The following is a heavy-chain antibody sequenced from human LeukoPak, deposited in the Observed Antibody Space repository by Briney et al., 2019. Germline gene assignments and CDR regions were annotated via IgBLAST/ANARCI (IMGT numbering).Heavy chain of an antibody. V-gene: IGHV4-34*01. Sequence: SETLSLTCAVYGGSFSGYYWSRIRQPPGKGLEWIGEINHSGSTNYNPSLKSRVTISVDTSKNQFSLELSSVTAADTAVYYCARGGMVYVIPSYYYYGMDVWGQGTTVTVSS. J-gene: IGHJ6*02. CDR1: GGSFSGYY. D-gene: IGHD2-8*01. CDR3: ARGGMVYVIPSYYYYGMDV. CDR2: INHSGST.